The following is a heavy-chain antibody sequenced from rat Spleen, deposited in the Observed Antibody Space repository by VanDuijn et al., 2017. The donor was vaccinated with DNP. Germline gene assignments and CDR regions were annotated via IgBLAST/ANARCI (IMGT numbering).Heavy chain of an antibody. CDR2: INTDGSNT. V-gene: IGHV5-58*01. CDR1: GFTFSNYW. D-gene: IGHD2-2*01. Sequence: EVHLVETGGGLVQPGRSLQLSCLASGFTFSNYWMYWVRQAPGKGLEWIASINTDGSNTYYPDSGKGRFTISRDNAKSTLYLQMDSLRSEETATYYCARRDTFYYFDYWGQGVMVTVSS. CDR3: ARRDTFYYFDY. J-gene: IGHJ2*01.